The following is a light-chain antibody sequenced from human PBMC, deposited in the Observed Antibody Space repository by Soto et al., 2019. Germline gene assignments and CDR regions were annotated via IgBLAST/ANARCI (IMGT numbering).Light chain of an antibody. J-gene: IGKJ3*01. Sequence: EIVLTQSPATLPLSLGERATLSCRASQSIGSYLAWYQHKLGQPPRLLIYDASNRATGIPVRFSGSGSGTDFTLTISSLEPEDFAVYYCQQRSTWPPFSFGPGTKVDIK. CDR2: DAS. V-gene: IGKV3-11*01. CDR3: QQRSTWPPFS. CDR1: QSIGSY.